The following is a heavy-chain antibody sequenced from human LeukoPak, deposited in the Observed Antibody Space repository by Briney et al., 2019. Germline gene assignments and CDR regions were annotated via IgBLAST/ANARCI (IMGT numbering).Heavy chain of an antibody. CDR2: ISAYNGNT. V-gene: IGHV1-18*01. CDR1: GYTFTSYG. CDR3: ARDRQQLYYYYGMDV. J-gene: IGHJ6*02. D-gene: IGHD4-11*01. Sequence: ASVKVSCKASGYTFTSYGISWVRQAPRQGLEWMGWISAYNGNTNYAQKLQGRVTMTTDTSTSTAYMELRSLRSDDTAVYYCARDRQQLYYYYGMDVWGQGTTVTVSS.